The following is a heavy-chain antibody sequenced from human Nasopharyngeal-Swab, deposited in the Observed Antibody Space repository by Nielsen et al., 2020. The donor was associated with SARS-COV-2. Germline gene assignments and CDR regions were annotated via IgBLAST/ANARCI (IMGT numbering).Heavy chain of an antibody. D-gene: IGHD6-19*01. J-gene: IGHJ4*02. V-gene: IGHV3-48*02. CDR3: ARGYTSGWYQWSRHTLDY. CDR1: GFTFSSYG. CDR2: ISSSSSTK. Sequence: LSLTCVASGFTFSSYGMYWVRQAPGKGLEWVSYISSSSSTKYYADSVEGRFTISRDNAKNSLYLQMNSLRDEDTAVYYCARGYTSGWYQWSRHTLDYWGQGTLVTVSS.